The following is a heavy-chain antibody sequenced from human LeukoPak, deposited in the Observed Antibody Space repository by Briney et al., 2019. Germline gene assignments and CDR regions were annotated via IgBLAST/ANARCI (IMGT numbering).Heavy chain of an antibody. D-gene: IGHD6-13*01. V-gene: IGHV3-21*01. Sequence: GGSLRLSCIVSGFTFSSYAMNWVRQAPGKGLEWVSSISSSSSYIYYADSVKGRFTISRDNAKNSLYLQMNSLRAEDTAVYYCARSGRVNSSSWYGYFDYWGQGTLVTVSS. CDR2: ISSSSSYI. CDR1: GFTFSSYA. J-gene: IGHJ4*02. CDR3: ARSGRVNSSSWYGYFDY.